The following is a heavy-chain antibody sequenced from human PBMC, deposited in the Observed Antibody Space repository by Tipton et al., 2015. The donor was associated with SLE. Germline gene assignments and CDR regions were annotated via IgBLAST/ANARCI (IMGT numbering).Heavy chain of an antibody. Sequence: SLRLSCAASGFTFSSYWMHRVREAPGKGLVWVSRINIDGSSTSYADSVKGRFTISRDNSKNTLYLQMNSLRAEDTAVYYCARSCITRTKGAFDIWGQGTMVTVSS. CDR3: ARSCITRTKGAFDI. J-gene: IGHJ3*02. CDR1: GFTFSSYW. V-gene: IGHV3-74*01. D-gene: IGHD1-20*01. CDR2: INIDGSST.